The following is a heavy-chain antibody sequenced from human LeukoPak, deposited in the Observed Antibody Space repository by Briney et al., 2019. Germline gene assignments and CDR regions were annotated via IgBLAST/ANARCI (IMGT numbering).Heavy chain of an antibody. J-gene: IGHJ4*02. Sequence: SETLSLTCTVSGGSISSSSYCWGWIRQPPGKGLEWIGSIYYSGSTYYNPSLKSRVTISVDTSKNQFSLKLSSVTAADTAVYYCARLRSSWPKLIDYWGQGTLVTVSS. V-gene: IGHV4-39*01. CDR3: ARLRSSWPKLIDY. CDR1: GGSISSSSYC. D-gene: IGHD6-13*01. CDR2: IYYSGST.